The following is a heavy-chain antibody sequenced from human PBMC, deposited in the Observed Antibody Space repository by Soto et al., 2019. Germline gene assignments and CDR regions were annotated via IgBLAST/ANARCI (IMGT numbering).Heavy chain of an antibody. CDR3: ARVGRRAGYSYGYRYYYYGMDV. CDR1: GYTFTSYG. V-gene: IGHV1-18*01. J-gene: IGHJ6*02. CDR2: ISAYNGNT. Sequence: GASVKVSCKASGYTFTSYGISWVRQAPGQGLEWMGWISAYNGNTNYAQKLQGRVTMTTDTSTSTAYMELRSLRSDDTAVYYCARVGRRAGYSYGYRYYYYGMDVWGQGTTVTVS. D-gene: IGHD5-18*01.